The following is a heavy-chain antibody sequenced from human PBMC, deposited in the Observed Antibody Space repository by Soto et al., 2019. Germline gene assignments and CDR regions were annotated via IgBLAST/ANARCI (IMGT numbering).Heavy chain of an antibody. D-gene: IGHD2-15*01. V-gene: IGHV3-21*01. CDR3: SGCSGGACHENYGMDV. J-gene: IGHJ6*02. CDR2: ISPSTSHI. CDR1: GFTFSSCT. Sequence: EVHLVESGGGLVKPGGSLRLSCAVSGFTFSSCTMNWVRQPPGKGLEWVSSISPSTSHIYYADSVKGRFTISRDNAKNALFRQMNSLRAEDTAVYYCSGCSGGACHENYGMDVWGQGTTVSVSS.